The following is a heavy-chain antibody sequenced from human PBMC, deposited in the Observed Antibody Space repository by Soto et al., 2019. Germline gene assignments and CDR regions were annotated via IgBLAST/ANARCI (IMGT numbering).Heavy chain of an antibody. J-gene: IGHJ4*02. CDR1: GGSFSGDY. CDR2: INHSGST. Sequence: PSETLSLTCAVYGGSFSGDYWSWIRQPPGKGLEWIGEINHSGSTNYNPSLKSRVTISVDTSKNQFSPKLSSVTAADTAVYYCAREPRGSYLFHRGYFDYWGQGTLVTVSS. D-gene: IGHD1-26*01. CDR3: AREPRGSYLFHRGYFDY. V-gene: IGHV4-34*01.